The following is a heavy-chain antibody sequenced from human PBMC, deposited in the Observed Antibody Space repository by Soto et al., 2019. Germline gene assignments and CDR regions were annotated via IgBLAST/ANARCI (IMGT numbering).Heavy chain of an antibody. D-gene: IGHD5-18*01. V-gene: IGHV1-69*12. CDR1: GGTFSSYA. CDR3: ASHSYGYFPHYYHGMDV. CDR2: IIPIFGTA. Sequence: QVQLVQSGAEVKKPGSSVKVSCKASGGTFSSYASSWVRQAPGQGLEWMGGIIPIFGTANYAQKFQGRVTITAEESTSTAYMGLSSLRSEDTAVYYGASHSYGYFPHYYHGMDVWGQGTTVTVSS. J-gene: IGHJ6*02.